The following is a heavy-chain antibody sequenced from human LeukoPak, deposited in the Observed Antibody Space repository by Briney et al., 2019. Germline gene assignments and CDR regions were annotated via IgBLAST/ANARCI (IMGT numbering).Heavy chain of an antibody. CDR1: GFTFKLYA. CDR2: IGGSGDGT. J-gene: IGHJ5*02. V-gene: IGHV3-23*01. D-gene: IGHD3-10*02. Sequence: GGSRILSCTASGFTFKLYAVTWVRQAPGKGLEWVSGIGGSGDGTYYTDSVKGRFTISRDNSKNTVYLQMNSLRAEDTAIYYCAKDRGPYVRIDNNWFDPWGQGTLVIVSS. CDR3: AKDRGPYVRIDNNWFDP.